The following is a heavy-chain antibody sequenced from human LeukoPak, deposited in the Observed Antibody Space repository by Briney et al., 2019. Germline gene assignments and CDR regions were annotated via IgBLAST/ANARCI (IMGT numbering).Heavy chain of an antibody. CDR2: IKQDGGQI. CDR3: ARLGARQMLEY. D-gene: IGHD4-17*01. J-gene: IGHJ4*02. CDR1: EFTFSSYW. Sequence: EGSLRLSCAASEFTFSSYWMSWVRQAPGKGLEWVANIKQDGGQIYYLESVKGRFTVSRDNAKNSLYLQMNSLRAEDTAVYYCARLGARQMLEYWGQGTLVTVSS. V-gene: IGHV3-7*01.